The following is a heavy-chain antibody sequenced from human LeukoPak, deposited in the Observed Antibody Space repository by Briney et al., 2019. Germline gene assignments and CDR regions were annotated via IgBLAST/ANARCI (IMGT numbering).Heavy chain of an antibody. D-gene: IGHD3-16*01. CDR3: ARDISPTLRLGGDYYYYGMDV. J-gene: IGHJ6*02. CDR1: GYTFTGYY. CDR2: INPNSGGI. V-gene: IGHV1-2*02. Sequence: ASVTVSCKASGYTFTGYYIHWVRQAPGQGLEWMGWINPNSGGINYAQKFQGRVTMTRDTSISTAYMELSRLRSDDTAVYYCARDISPTLRLGGDYYYYGMDVWGQGTTVTVSS.